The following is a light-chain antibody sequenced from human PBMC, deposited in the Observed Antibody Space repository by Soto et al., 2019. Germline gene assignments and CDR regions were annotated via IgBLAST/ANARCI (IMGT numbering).Light chain of an antibody. J-gene: IGKJ3*01. Sequence: DIQMTQSPSSLSASVGDRVTITGRASQNVNKFLNWYQQKPGRAPTLLVYKASTLQDGVPSRFSGSESGTDFTLTINNLQPGDSATYYCQQTYSSPQTLGRGPTGDIK. CDR2: KAS. CDR1: QNVNKF. CDR3: QQTYSSPQT. V-gene: IGKV1-39*01.